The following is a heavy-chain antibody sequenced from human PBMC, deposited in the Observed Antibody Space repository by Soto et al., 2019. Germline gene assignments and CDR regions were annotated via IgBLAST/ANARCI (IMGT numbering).Heavy chain of an antibody. CDR2: ISGGGDAT. Sequence: EVQLLESGGGLVQPGGSLRLSCAASGFTFISYAMNWVRQAPGKGLQWVSAISGGGDATFYADSVKGRFTISRDNSRNTATLQMNSLGADDTAVYYCARKVPGSTTRPDYWYFDLWGRGTLVTVSS. V-gene: IGHV3-23*01. CDR1: GFTFISYA. D-gene: IGHD3-10*01. CDR3: ARKVPGSTTRPDYWYFDL. J-gene: IGHJ2*01.